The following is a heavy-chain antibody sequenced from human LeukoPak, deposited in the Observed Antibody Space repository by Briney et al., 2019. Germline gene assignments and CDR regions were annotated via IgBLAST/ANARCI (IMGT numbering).Heavy chain of an antibody. CDR3: ARASRYCSGGSCYSTGYFDY. D-gene: IGHD2-15*01. CDR1: GGSFSGYY. J-gene: IGHJ4*02. V-gene: IGHV4-34*01. CDR2: INHSGST. Sequence: SETLSLTCAVYGGSFSGYYWSWIRQPPGKGLEWIGEINHSGSTNYNPSLKSRVTISVDTSKNQFSLKLSSVTAADTAVYYCARASRYCSGGSCYSTGYFDYWGQGTLVTVSS.